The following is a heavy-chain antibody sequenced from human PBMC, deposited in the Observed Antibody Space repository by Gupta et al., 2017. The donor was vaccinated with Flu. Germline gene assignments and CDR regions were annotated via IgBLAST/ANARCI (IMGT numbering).Heavy chain of an antibody. J-gene: IGHJ4*02. CDR2: INPSGGST. CDR1: GYTFTSYY. CDR3: ARAAPHINTMIVDLSEYYFDY. V-gene: IGHV1-46*01. D-gene: IGHD3-22*01. Sequence: QVQLVQSGAEVKKPGASVKVSCKASGYTFTSYYMHWVRQAPGQGLEWMGIINPSGGSTSYAQKFKGRVTMTRDTSTSTVYMELSSLRSEDTAVYYCARAAPHINTMIVDLSEYYFDYWGQGTLVTVSS.